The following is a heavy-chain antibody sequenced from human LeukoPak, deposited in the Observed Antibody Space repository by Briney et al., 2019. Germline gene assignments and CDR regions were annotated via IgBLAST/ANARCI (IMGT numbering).Heavy chain of an antibody. V-gene: IGHV4-39*01. J-gene: IGHJ3*02. CDR1: GGSISSSSYY. D-gene: IGHD3-16*01. CDR3: AIQPLTGREAFDI. Sequence: SETLSLTCTVSGGSISSSSYYWGWIRQPPGKGLEWIGSIYYSGSTYYNPSLKSRVNISVDTSKHQFSLKLSSVTAADTAVYYCAIQPLTGREAFDIWGQGTMVTVSS. CDR2: IYYSGST.